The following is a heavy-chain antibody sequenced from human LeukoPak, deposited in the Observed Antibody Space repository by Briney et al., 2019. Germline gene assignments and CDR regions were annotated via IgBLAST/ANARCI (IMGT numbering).Heavy chain of an antibody. V-gene: IGHV3-30*02. Sequence: GRSLRLSCAASGFTFSSYGMHWVRQAPGKGLEWVAFIRYDGSNKYYADSVKGRFTISRDNSKNTLYLQMNSLRAEDTAVYYCANPFVAVTTNLGFDYWGQGTLVTVSS. CDR1: GFTFSSYG. CDR2: IRYDGSNK. CDR3: ANPFVAVTTNLGFDY. J-gene: IGHJ4*02. D-gene: IGHD2-21*02.